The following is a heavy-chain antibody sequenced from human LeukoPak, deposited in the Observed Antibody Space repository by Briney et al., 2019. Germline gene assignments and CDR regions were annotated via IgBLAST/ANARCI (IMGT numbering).Heavy chain of an antibody. Sequence: GGSLRLSCAASGFTFSSYEMNWVRQAPGKGLEWVSYICSSGSTIYYADSVKGRFTISRDNTKNSLYLQMNSLSAEDTAVYYCARISNGMDVWGQGTTVTVSS. CDR3: ARISNGMDV. CDR1: GFTFSSYE. V-gene: IGHV3-48*03. J-gene: IGHJ6*02. CDR2: ICSSGSTI.